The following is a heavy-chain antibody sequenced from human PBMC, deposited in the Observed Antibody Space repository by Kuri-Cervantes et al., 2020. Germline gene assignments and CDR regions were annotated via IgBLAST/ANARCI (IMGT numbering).Heavy chain of an antibody. V-gene: IGHV3-21*01. J-gene: IGHJ6*02. D-gene: IGHD5-12*01. CDR2: ITSNGRYI. Sequence: GESLKISCAASGFAFSVYTMNWVRRTPGKGLEWVSSITSNGRYIFYADSMKGRFTISRDNSKNTLYLQMNSLRAEDTAVYYCARGDDDYDYYYYYYGMDVWGQGTTVTVSS. CDR1: GFAFSVYT. CDR3: ARGDDDYDYYYYYYGMDV.